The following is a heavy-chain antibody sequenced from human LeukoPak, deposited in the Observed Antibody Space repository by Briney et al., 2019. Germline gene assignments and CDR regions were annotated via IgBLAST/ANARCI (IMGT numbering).Heavy chain of an antibody. CDR1: GFSFSSYW. Sequence: GGSLRLSCAASGFSFSSYWMTWVRQAPGKGLEWVANIKQDASERYYVDSVKGRFTISRDNTNNSLYLQMTSLRAEDTVVYYCATPTAGTWDFDHGGQGTLVTVSS. J-gene: IGHJ4*02. CDR2: IKQDASER. V-gene: IGHV3-7*03. D-gene: IGHD1-1*01. CDR3: ATPTAGTWDFDH.